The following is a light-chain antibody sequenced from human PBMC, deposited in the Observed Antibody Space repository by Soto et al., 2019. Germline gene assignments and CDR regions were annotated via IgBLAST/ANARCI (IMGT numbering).Light chain of an antibody. CDR1: SSDVGGYNY. J-gene: IGLJ1*01. V-gene: IGLV2-8*01. CDR2: EVI. Sequence: QSALTQPPSASGSPGQSVTISCTGTSSDVGGYNYVSWYQQHPGKAPKLMIYEVIKRPSGVPDRCSGSKSGNTASLTVSGLHAADEADYYCSSYGGSDNSVFGTGTKLTVL. CDR3: SSYGGSDNSV.